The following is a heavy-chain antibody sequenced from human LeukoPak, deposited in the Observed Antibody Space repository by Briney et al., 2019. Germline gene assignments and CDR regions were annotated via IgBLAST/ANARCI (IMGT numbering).Heavy chain of an antibody. J-gene: IGHJ4*02. Sequence: GGSLRLSCAASGFTFSSSWMHWVCQAPEKGLEWVADIKCDGSGKYYVDSVKGRLTISRDNAKNSLYLQVNSLRAEDIRSGSYSLIDYWGQGTLVTVSS. V-gene: IGHV3-52*01. CDR2: IKCDGSGK. D-gene: IGHD3-10*01. CDR3: SLIDY. CDR1: GFTFSSSW.